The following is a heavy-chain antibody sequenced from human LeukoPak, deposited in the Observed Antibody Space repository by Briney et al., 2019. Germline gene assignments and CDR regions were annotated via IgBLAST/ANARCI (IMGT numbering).Heavy chain of an antibody. D-gene: IGHD4-17*01. Sequence: SETLSLTCTVSGGSISSYYWSWIRQPPGKGLEWIGYIYYSGSTNYNPSLKSRVTISVDTSKNQSSLKLSSVPAADTAVYYCASGPYGDYVGYYYYCCMDVWGQGTTVTVSS. V-gene: IGHV4-59*01. CDR1: GGSISSYY. J-gene: IGHJ6*02. CDR3: ASGPYGDYVGYYYYCCMDV. CDR2: IYYSGST.